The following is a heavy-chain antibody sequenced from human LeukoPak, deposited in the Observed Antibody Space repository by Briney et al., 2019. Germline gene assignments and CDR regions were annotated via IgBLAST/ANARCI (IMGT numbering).Heavy chain of an antibody. J-gene: IGHJ4*02. D-gene: IGHD1-26*01. CDR2: ISSSSSYI. CDR3: ARVARSGSYYDY. V-gene: IGHV3-21*01. Sequence: GGSLRLSCAASGFTFSSYSMNWVRQAPGKGLELGSSISSSSSYIYYADSVKGRFTISRDNVKNSLYLQMNSLRAEDTAVYYCARVARSGSYYDYWGQGTLVTVSS. CDR1: GFTFSSYS.